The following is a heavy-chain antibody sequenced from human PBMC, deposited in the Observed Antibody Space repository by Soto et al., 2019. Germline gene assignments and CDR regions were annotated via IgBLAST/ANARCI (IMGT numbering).Heavy chain of an antibody. V-gene: IGHV4-4*07. CDR3: ARGPPTTQSWDFDY. Sequence: PSETLSLTCTVSGGSISSYYWSWIRQPAGKGLEWIGRIYTSGSTNYNPSLKSRVTMSVDTSKNQFSLKLSSVTAADTAVYYCARGPPTTQSWDFDYCGQGTLVIVAS. CDR2: IYTSGST. D-gene: IGHD5-12*01. CDR1: GGSISSYY. J-gene: IGHJ4*02.